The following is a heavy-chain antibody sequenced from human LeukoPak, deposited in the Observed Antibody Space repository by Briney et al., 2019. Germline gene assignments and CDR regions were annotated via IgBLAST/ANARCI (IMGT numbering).Heavy chain of an antibody. CDR3: AISTVTTYYFDY. J-gene: IGHJ4*02. CDR1: VFTFSSYS. D-gene: IGHD4-17*01. V-gene: IGHV3-21*01. Sequence: GGSLRLSCAASVFTFSSYSMNWVRQAPGEGLEWVSSISSSSSYRYYADSVKGRFTISRDNAKTSLYLQMNSLRAEDTAVYYCAISTVTTYYFDYWGQGTLVTVSS. CDR2: ISSSSSYR.